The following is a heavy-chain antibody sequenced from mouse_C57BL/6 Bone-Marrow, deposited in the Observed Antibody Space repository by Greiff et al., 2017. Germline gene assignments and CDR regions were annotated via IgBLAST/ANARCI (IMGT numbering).Heavy chain of an antibody. Sequence: QVQLQQSGAELARPGASVKMSCKASGYTFTSYTMHWVKQRPGQGLEWIGYINPSSGYTKYNQKFKDKATLTADKSSSPAYMHMSSLTSEDSAVKYCASPAPYDGSYIDYWGQGTTLTVSS. CDR1: GYTFTSYT. J-gene: IGHJ2*01. CDR2: INPSSGYT. V-gene: IGHV1-4*01. CDR3: ASPAPYDGSYIDY. D-gene: IGHD1-1*01.